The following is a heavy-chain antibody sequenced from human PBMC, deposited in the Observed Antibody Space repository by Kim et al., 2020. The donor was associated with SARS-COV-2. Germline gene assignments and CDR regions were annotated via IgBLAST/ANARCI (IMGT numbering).Heavy chain of an antibody. D-gene: IGHD6-13*01. J-gene: IGHJ6*02. CDR1: GGSISSSSYY. Sequence: SETLSLTCTVSGGSISSSSYYWGWIRQPPGKGLEWIGSIYYSGSTYYNPSLKSRVTISVDTSKNQFSLKLSSVTAADTAVYYCARLGALDSLRIAAATGYYYYGMDVWGQGTTVTVSS. CDR2: IYYSGST. CDR3: ARLGALDSLRIAAATGYYYYGMDV. V-gene: IGHV4-39*01.